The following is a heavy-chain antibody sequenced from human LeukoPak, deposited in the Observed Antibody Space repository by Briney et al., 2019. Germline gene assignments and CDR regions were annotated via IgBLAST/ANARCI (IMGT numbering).Heavy chain of an antibody. J-gene: IGHJ4*02. D-gene: IGHD6-6*01. Sequence: GASVKVSCKASGYTFTSYGISWVRQAPGQGLEWMGWISAYNGNTNYAQKLQGRVTMTTDTSTSTAYMELRSLRSDDTAVYYCARGPPYSSSYLPTLYWGQGTLVTVSS. V-gene: IGHV1-18*01. CDR1: GYTFTSYG. CDR2: ISAYNGNT. CDR3: ARGPPYSSSYLPTLY.